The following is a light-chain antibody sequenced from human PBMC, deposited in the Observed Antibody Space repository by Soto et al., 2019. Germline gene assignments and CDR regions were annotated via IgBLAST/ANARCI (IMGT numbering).Light chain of an antibody. CDR2: GAS. Sequence: EVVGTQSPDILSLSPCERATISYRASQGGSSSYLAWYQQKSDQAPRLLIYGASSMATGNPDRFSGRGSGTDFTLNISRLEAEDYAVSYCQQYGSSPLTFGGGTKVDIK. CDR3: QQYGSSPLT. CDR1: QGGSSSY. V-gene: IGKV3-20*01. J-gene: IGKJ4*01.